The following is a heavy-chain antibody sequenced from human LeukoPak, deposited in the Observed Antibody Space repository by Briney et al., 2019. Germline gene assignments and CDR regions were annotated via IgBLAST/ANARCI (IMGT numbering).Heavy chain of an antibody. Sequence: SETLSLTCTVSGGSISSSSYYWGWIRQPPGKGLEWIGSIYYSGSTYYNPSLKSRVSISVDTSKNQFSLRLSSVTAADTAVYYCARDFEYGYWGQGTLVTVSS. CDR2: IYYSGST. CDR1: GGSISSSSYY. D-gene: IGHD4-17*01. J-gene: IGHJ4*02. V-gene: IGHV4-39*07. CDR3: ARDFEYGY.